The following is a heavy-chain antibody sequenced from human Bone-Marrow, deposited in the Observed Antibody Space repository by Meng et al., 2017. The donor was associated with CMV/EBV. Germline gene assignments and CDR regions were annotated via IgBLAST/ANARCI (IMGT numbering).Heavy chain of an antibody. J-gene: IGHJ4*02. CDR3: TTEHYDILTGYYF. V-gene: IGHV3-49*04. Sequence: GESLKISCAASGFTFSSYSMNWVRQAPGKGLEWVGFIRSKAYGGTTEYAASVKGRFTISRDDSKSIAYLQMNSLKTEDTAVYYCTTEHYDILTGYYFWGQGTLVTVSS. D-gene: IGHD3-9*01. CDR2: IRSKAYGGTT. CDR1: GFTFSSYS.